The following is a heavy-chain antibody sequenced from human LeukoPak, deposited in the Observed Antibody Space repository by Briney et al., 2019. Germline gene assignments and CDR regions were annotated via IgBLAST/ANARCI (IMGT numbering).Heavy chain of an antibody. J-gene: IGHJ4*02. Sequence: ASVTVSCTASGYTFTIYGISWVRQAPGEGLEWVGWISAYNGNTNYAQKLQGRVTMTTDTSTSTAYMELRSLRSDDTAVYYCARDLPYDSSGYYQNWGQGTLVTVSS. V-gene: IGHV1-18*01. CDR1: GYTFTIYG. CDR2: ISAYNGNT. D-gene: IGHD3-22*01. CDR3: ARDLPYDSSGYYQN.